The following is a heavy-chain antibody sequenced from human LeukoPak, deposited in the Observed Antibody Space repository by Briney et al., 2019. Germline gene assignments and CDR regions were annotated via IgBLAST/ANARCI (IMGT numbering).Heavy chain of an antibody. CDR2: INPNSGGT. CDR1: GYTFTGYY. V-gene: IGHV1-2*06. Sequence: ASVKVSCKASGYTFTGYYMHWVRQAPGQGLEWMGRINPNSGGTNYAQKFQGRVTITRNTSISTAYMELSSLRSEDTAVYYCARGRDDAFDIWGQGTMVTVSS. J-gene: IGHJ3*02. CDR3: ARGRDDAFDI.